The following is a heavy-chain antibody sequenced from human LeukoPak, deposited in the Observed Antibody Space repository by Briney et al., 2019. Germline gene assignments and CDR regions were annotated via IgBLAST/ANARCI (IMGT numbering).Heavy chain of an antibody. CDR3: ARHRGTYYYDSSGYESAFDI. CDR1: GGPFSGYY. J-gene: IGHJ3*02. D-gene: IGHD3-22*01. V-gene: IGHV4-34*01. Sequence: PSETLSLTCAVYGGPFSGYYWSWIRQPPGKGLEWIGEINHSGSTNYNPSLKSRVTISVDTSKNQFSLKLSSVTAADTAVYYCARHRGTYYYDSSGYESAFDIWGQGTMVTVSS. CDR2: INHSGST.